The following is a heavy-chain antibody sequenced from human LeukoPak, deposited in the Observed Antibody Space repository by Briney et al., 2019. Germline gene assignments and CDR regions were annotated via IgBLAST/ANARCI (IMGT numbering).Heavy chain of an antibody. V-gene: IGHV1-69*13. J-gene: IGHJ6*03. CDR1: GGTFSSYA. CDR2: IIPIFGTA. D-gene: IGHD2-15*01. Sequence: ASVKVSCKASGGTFSSYAISWVRQAPGQGLEWMGGIIPIFGTANYAQKFQGRVTITADESTSTAYMELSSLRSEDTAVYYCARPRIDKVYCSGGSCYPGTYYYYYYMDVWGKGTTVTVSS. CDR3: ARPRIDKVYCSGGSCYPGTYYYYYYMDV.